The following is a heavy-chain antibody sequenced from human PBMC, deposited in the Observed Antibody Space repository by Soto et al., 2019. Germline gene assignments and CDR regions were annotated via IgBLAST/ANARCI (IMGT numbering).Heavy chain of an antibody. J-gene: IGHJ6*02. D-gene: IGHD3-10*01. V-gene: IGHV4-59*01. CDR1: GGSISSYY. Sequence: SETLSLTCTVSGGSISSYYWSWIRQPPGKGLEWIGYIYYSGSTNYNPSLKSRVTISVDTSKNQFSLKLSSVTAADTAVYYCARGQGNGGSGSYYNSYYYGMDVWGQGTTVTVSS. CDR2: IYYSGST. CDR3: ARGQGNGGSGSYYNSYYYGMDV.